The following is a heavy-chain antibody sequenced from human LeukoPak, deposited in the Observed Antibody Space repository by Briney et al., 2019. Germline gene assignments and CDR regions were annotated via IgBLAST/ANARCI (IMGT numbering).Heavy chain of an antibody. D-gene: IGHD3-10*01. Sequence: GASVKVSCKASGYTFTGYYMHWVRQAPGQGLEWMGWINPNSGGTNYAQKFQGRVTMTRDTSISTAYMELSRLRSDDTAVYYCARSRVRFGEGDAFDIWGQGKMVTVSS. V-gene: IGHV1-2*02. CDR3: ARSRVRFGEGDAFDI. CDR2: INPNSGGT. CDR1: GYTFTGYY. J-gene: IGHJ3*02.